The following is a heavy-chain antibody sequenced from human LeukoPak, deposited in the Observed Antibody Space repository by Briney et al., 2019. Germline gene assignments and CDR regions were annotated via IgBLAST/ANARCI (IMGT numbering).Heavy chain of an antibody. V-gene: IGHV3-33*01. CDR3: AGEAYYYDSSGYYSPRYFDY. Sequence: GRSLRLSCAASGFTFSSYGMHWVRQAPGKGLEWVAVIWYDGSNKYYADSVKGRFTISRDNSKNTLYLQTNSLRAEDTAVYYCAGEAYYYDSSGYYSPRYFDYWGQGTLVTVSS. J-gene: IGHJ4*02. CDR2: IWYDGSNK. D-gene: IGHD3-22*01. CDR1: GFTFSSYG.